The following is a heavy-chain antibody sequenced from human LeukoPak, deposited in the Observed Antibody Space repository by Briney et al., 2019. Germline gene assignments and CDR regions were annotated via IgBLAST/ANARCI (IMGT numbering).Heavy chain of an antibody. CDR3: ARDLLPMTKAGVVND. D-gene: IGHD3-3*01. CDR1: GGSFSSYG. V-gene: IGHV1-69*13. Sequence: SVKVSCKASGGSFSSYGISWVRQAPGQGLEWMGGVLPIFGITNYAQRFQGRVTITADESRSTAYMELSSLTSDDTAVYYCARDLLPMTKAGVVNDWGQGSLAIVSA. CDR2: VLPIFGIT. J-gene: IGHJ4*02.